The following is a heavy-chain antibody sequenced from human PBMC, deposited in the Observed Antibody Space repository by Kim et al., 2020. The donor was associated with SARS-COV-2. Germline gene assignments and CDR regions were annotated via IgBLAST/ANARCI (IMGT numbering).Heavy chain of an antibody. CDR2: IYYSGST. CDR3: ARLSVLGWLQFDY. D-gene: IGHD5-12*01. J-gene: IGHJ4*02. Sequence: SETLSLTCTVSGGSISSSSYYWGWIRQPPGKGLEWIGSIYYSGSTYYNPSLKSRVTISVDTSKNQFSLKLSSVTAADTAVYYCARLSVLGWLQFDYWGQGTLVTVSS. CDR1: GGSISSSSYY. V-gene: IGHV4-39*01.